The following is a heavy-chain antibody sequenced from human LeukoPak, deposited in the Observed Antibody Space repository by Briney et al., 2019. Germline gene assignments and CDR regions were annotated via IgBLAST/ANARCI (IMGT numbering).Heavy chain of an antibody. V-gene: IGHV3-23*01. CDR1: GFTFSGFA. CDR2: ISGSGDNT. D-gene: IGHD1-26*01. Sequence: GGSLRLSCAASGFTFSGFAMSWFRRPPGKGLEWVSVISGSGDNTLYADSVKGRFTISRDNSKNTLYLEMNSLRAEDTAIYYCAKMKGHPLPKYYMDVWGQGTTVTVSS. CDR3: AKMKGHPLPKYYMDV. J-gene: IGHJ6*01.